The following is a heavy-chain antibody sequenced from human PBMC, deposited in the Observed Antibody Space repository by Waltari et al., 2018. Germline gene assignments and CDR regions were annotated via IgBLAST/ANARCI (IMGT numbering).Heavy chain of an antibody. V-gene: IGHV3-13*01. J-gene: IGHJ6*02. CDR1: GFTFSSYD. Sequence: EVQLVESGGGLVQPGGSLRLSCAASGFTFSSYDMHWVRQATGTGLEWVSAIGTAGDTYYPGSVKGRFTISRENAKNSLYLQMNSLRAEDTAVYYCARDRRYCSGGSCYRYYYGMDVWGQGTTVTVSS. D-gene: IGHD2-15*01. CDR2: IGTAGDT. CDR3: ARDRRYCSGGSCYRYYYGMDV.